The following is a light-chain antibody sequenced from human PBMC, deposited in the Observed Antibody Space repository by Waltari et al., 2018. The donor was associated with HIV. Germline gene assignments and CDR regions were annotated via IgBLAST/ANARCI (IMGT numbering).Light chain of an antibody. Sequence: ELVLTQSPGTLSLSPGERATLSCRASQSLSTSYLVWYQQKPGQAPRLLIYAASSRATGIPDRFSGSGSGTDFTLTISRLEPEDFAVYYCQQYDSSPLTFGGGTKVEIK. V-gene: IGKV3-20*01. J-gene: IGKJ4*01. CDR1: QSLSTSY. CDR2: AAS. CDR3: QQYDSSPLT.